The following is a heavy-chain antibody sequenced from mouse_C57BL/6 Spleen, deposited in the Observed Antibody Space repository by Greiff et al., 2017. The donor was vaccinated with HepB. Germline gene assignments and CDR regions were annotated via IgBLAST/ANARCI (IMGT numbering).Heavy chain of an antibody. Sequence: QVQLQQPGAELVKPGASVKLSCKASGYTFTSYWMQWVKQRPGQGLEWIGEIDPSDSYTNYNQKFKGKATLTVDTSSSTAYMQLSSLTSEDSAVYSCARGVYDYGFDYWGQGTTLTVSS. CDR3: ARGVYDYGFDY. V-gene: IGHV1-50*01. CDR2: IDPSDSYT. J-gene: IGHJ2*01. CDR1: GYTFTSYW. D-gene: IGHD2-4*01.